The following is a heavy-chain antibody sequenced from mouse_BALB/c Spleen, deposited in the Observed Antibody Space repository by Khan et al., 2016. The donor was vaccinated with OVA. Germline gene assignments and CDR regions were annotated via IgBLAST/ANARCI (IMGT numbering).Heavy chain of an antibody. CDR1: GFSLTSFG. J-gene: IGHJ4*01. CDR3: AKFTPDYYSMDY. V-gene: IGHV2-3*01. D-gene: IGHD1-1*01. CDR2: IWGDGST. Sequence: QVQLKQSGPGLVAPSQSLSITCTVSGFSLTSFGVNWVRQPPGKGLEWLGVIWGDGSTNYHSTLKSRLIVSKDNSKSQVFLKLISLQTDDTATYYCAKFTPDYYSMDYWSQGTSVTGSS.